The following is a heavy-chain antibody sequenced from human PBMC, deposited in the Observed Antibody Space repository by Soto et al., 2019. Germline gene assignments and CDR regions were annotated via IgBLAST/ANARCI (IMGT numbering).Heavy chain of an antibody. CDR2: IYYSGST. CDR3: ARGGGPDIVVVPAAIGFDY. Sequence: SETLSLTCTVSGGSISSSSYYWGWIRQPPGKGLEWIGSIYYSGSTYYNPSLKSRVTISVDTSKNQFSLKLSSVTAADTAVYYCARGGGPDIVVVPAAIGFDYWGQGTLVTVSS. V-gene: IGHV4-39*01. CDR1: GGSISSSSYY. J-gene: IGHJ4*02. D-gene: IGHD2-2*02.